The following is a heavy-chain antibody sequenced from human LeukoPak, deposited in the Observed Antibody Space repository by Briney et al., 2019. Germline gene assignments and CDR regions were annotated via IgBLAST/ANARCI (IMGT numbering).Heavy chain of an antibody. Sequence: SVKVSFKASGGTFSSYAISWVRQAPGQGLEWMGGIIPTFGTANYAQKFQGRVTITADESTSTAYMELSSLRSEDTAVYYCASYQQWLVEGTFDYWGQGTLVTVSS. J-gene: IGHJ4*02. CDR3: ASYQQWLVEGTFDY. CDR2: IIPTFGTA. V-gene: IGHV1-69*13. CDR1: GGTFSSYA. D-gene: IGHD6-19*01.